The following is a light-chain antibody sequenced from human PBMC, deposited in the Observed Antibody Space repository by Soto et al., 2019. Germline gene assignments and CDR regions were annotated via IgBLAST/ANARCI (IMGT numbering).Light chain of an antibody. CDR1: QSVGSS. CDR3: QQRSNWPIT. J-gene: IGKJ5*01. V-gene: IGKV3-11*01. Sequence: DILLTQSPATLSLSPGERATLSCRASQSVGSSLAWFQQKPGQAPRLLIYGAFNRATGIPARFSGSGSGTDFTLTISTLEPEDFAVYYCQQRSNWPITFGQGTRLEI. CDR2: GAF.